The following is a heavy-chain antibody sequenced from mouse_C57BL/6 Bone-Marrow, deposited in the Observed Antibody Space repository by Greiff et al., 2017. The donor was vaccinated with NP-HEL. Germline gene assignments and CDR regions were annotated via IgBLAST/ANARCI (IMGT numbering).Heavy chain of an antibody. V-gene: IGHV1-82*01. CDR3: ARRASFITTVVATGDYFDY. D-gene: IGHD1-1*01. CDR1: GYAFSSSW. J-gene: IGHJ2*01. Sequence: VQLQQSGPELVKPGASVKISCKASGYAFSSSWMNWVKQRPGKGLEWIGRIYPGDGDTNYNGKFKGKATLTADKSSSTAYMQLSSLTSEDSAVYFCARRASFITTVVATGDYFDYWGQGTTLTVSS. CDR2: IYPGDGDT.